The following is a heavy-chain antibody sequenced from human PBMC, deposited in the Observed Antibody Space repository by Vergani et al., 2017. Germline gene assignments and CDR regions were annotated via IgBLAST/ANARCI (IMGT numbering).Heavy chain of an antibody. V-gene: IGHV3-30*04. CDR1: GFTFSSYA. CDR2: ISYDGSNK. J-gene: IGHJ4*02. D-gene: IGHD3-3*01. CDR3: ARGMDFWSGFDY. Sequence: QVQLVESGGGVVQPGRSLRLSCAASGFTFSSYAMHWVRQAPGKGLEWVAVISYDGSNKYYADSVKGRFTISRDNSKNTLYLQMNSLRAEGTAVYYCARGMDFWSGFDYWGQGTLVTVSS.